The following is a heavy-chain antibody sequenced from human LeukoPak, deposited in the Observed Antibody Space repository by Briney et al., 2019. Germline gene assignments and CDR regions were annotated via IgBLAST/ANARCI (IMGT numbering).Heavy chain of an antibody. CDR2: FDPEDGET. CDR1: GCTLTELS. CDR3: ASDFWSGFADV. D-gene: IGHD3-3*01. J-gene: IGHJ6*02. Sequence: ASVKVSCKVSGCTLTELSMHWVRQAPGKGLEWMGGFDPEDGETIYAQKFQGRVTMTEDTSTDAAYLELSRLRSEDTAVYYCASDFWSGFADVWGQGTTVTVSS. V-gene: IGHV1-24*01.